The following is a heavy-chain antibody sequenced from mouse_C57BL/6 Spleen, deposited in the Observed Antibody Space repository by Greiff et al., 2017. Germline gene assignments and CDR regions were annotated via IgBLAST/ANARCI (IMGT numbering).Heavy chain of an antibody. V-gene: IGHV3-6*01. Sequence: ESGPGLVKPSQSLSLTCSVTGYSITSGYYWNWIRQFPGNKLEWMGYISYDGSNNYNPSLKNRISITRDTSKNQFFLKLNSVTTEDTATYYCARYSWYFDVWGTGTTVTVSS. J-gene: IGHJ1*03. CDR1: GYSITSGYY. CDR2: ISYDGSN. CDR3: ARYSWYFDV.